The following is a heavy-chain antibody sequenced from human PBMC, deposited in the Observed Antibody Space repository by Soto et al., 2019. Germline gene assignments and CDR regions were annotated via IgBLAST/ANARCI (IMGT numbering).Heavy chain of an antibody. CDR3: ARDLAAAAY. J-gene: IGHJ4*02. V-gene: IGHV1-46*01. CDR2: INPLPTSGST. D-gene: IGHD6-13*01. Sequence: ASVKVSCKASGYIFTNYYIRWVRQAPGQGLEWMAIINPLPTSGSTNYAQKFQGRVTVTRDTSTSTVYMELSSLKSEDTAIYYCARDLAAAAYWGQGTLVTVSS. CDR1: GYIFTNYY.